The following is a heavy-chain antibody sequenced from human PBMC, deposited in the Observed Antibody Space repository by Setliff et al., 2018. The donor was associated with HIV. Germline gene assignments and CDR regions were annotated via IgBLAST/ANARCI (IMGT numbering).Heavy chain of an antibody. V-gene: IGHV4-59*01. J-gene: IGHJ4*02. CDR3: ARAYYDHLWASHRFDY. CDR2: VYHTGNS. D-gene: IGHD3-16*02. CDR1: GGSINRSY. Sequence: ETLSLTCTVSGGSINRSYWSWIRQSPGKGLEWLGNVYHTGNSHYNPSLKSRVTMSVDTSTSQFSLRLTSMTAADTAVYYCARAYYDHLWASHRFDYWGQGTLVTVSS.